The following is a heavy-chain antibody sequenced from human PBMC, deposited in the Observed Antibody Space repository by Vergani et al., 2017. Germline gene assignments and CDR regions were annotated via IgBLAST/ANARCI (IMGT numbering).Heavy chain of an antibody. Sequence: QVQLVESGGGVVQPGRSLRLSCAASGFTFGSYAMHWVRQAPGKGLEWVAVISYDGSNKYYADSVKGRFTISRDNSKNTLYLQMNSLRAEDTAVYYCARDSPLRFLEWLSGWFDPWGQGTLVTVSS. V-gene: IGHV3-30-3*01. CDR1: GFTFGSYA. J-gene: IGHJ5*02. CDR3: ARDSPLRFLEWLSGWFDP. CDR2: ISYDGSNK. D-gene: IGHD3-3*01.